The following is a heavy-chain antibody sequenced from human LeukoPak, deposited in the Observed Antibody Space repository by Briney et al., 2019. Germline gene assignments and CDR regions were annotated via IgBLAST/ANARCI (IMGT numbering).Heavy chain of an antibody. CDR1: GGTFSSYA. CDR2: IILIFGTA. CDR3: ARDRGGKGGIPAAIRLDP. V-gene: IGHV1-69*05. D-gene: IGHD2-2*01. J-gene: IGHJ5*02. Sequence: SVKVSCKPSGGTFSSYAISWVRQAPGQGLEWMGGIILIFGTANDAQKLQSRDTITTDGSTSTAYMELSSPRSEDTAVYYCARDRGGKGGIPAAIRLDPWGRGTRVTVSA.